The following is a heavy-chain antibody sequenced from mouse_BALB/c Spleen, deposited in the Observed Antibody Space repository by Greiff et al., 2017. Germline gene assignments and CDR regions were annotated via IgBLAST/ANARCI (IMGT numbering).Heavy chain of an antibody. V-gene: IGHV5-6*02. CDR1: GFTFSSYG. J-gene: IGHJ4*01. D-gene: IGHD2-1*01. CDR3: ARHLDGNYPMDY. CDR2: ISSGGSYT. Sequence: DVMLVESGGDLVKPGGSLKLSCAASGFTFSSYGMSWVRQTPDKRLEWVATISSGGSYTYYPDSVKGRFTISRDNAKNTLYLQMSSLKSEDTAMYYCARHLDGNYPMDYWGQGTSVTVSS.